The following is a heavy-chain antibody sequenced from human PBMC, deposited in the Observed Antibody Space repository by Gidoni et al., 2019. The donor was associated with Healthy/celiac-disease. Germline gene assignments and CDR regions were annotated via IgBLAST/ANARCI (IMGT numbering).Heavy chain of an antibody. CDR3: AREGRRRNYYDSSGYNDY. J-gene: IGHJ4*02. CDR2: SIHSGST. D-gene: IGHD3-22*01. CDR1: ARPFSAYY. Sequence: QVQLQHWGAGLLTPSASLSPTCALHARPFSAYYWSWICQPPGKVLEWIGESIHSGSTNYNPSLKSRVTRSVDTSKNQFSLKLSSVTAADTAVYYCAREGRRRNYYDSSGYNDYWGQGTLVTVSS. V-gene: IGHV4-34*12.